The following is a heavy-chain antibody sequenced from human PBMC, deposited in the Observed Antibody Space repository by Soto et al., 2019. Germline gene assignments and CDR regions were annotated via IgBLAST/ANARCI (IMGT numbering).Heavy chain of an antibody. V-gene: IGHV4-59*01. CDR1: GASISDYY. Sequence: PSETLSLTCTVSGASISDYYWSWIRQSPGKGLDWIGYFYPSGRTDYNPSLKSRVTISVDTSKNQFSLELNSLTADDTALYYCARTAGMFRVGTSPKVLYNYFDSWGQGTLVTVSS. J-gene: IGHJ5*01. CDR3: ARTAGMFRVGTSPKVLYNYFDS. D-gene: IGHD1-7*01. CDR2: FYPSGRT.